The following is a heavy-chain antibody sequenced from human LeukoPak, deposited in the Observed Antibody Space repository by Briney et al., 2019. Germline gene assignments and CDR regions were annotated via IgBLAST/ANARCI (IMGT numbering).Heavy chain of an antibody. D-gene: IGHD3-10*01. J-gene: IGHJ6*02. CDR2: ISGYQGNT. CDR1: GYTFTGYY. CDR3: ARAYYYGSGSYYMGAYYYGMDV. Sequence: GASVKVSCKASGYTFTGYYMHWVRQAPGEGLEWMGWISGYQGNTDYEQKFQGRVIITTDTSTTTAYMELRSLRSDDTAVYYCARAYYYGSGSYYMGAYYYGMDVWGQGTTVTVS. V-gene: IGHV1-18*04.